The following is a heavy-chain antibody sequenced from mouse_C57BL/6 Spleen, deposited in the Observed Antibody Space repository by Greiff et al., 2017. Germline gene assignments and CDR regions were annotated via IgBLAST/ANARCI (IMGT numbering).Heavy chain of an antibody. CDR3: ARSGSSYWYYDV. V-gene: IGHV1-26*01. CDR2: INPNNGGT. Sequence: EVQLQQSGPELVKPGASVKISCKASGYTFTDYYMNWVKQSHGKSLEWIGDINPNNGGTSYNQKFKGKATLTVDKSSSTAYMELRSLTSEDSAVYYCARSGSSYWYYDVWGTGTTVTVSS. CDR1: GYTFTDYY. D-gene: IGHD1-1*01. J-gene: IGHJ1*03.